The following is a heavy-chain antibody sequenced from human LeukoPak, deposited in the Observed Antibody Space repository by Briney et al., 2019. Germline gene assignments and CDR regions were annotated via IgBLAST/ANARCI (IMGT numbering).Heavy chain of an antibody. V-gene: IGHV4-4*07. J-gene: IGHJ6*02. CDR1: GGSISSYY. CDR3: ARGPDIVVVPAARPVYYYYYGMDV. D-gene: IGHD2-2*01. CDR2: IYTSGST. Sequence: PETLSLTCTVSGGSISSYYWSWIRQPAGKGLEWIGRIYTSGSTNYNPSLKSRVTMSVDTSKNQFSLKLSSVTAADTAVYYCARGPDIVVVPAARPVYYYYYGMDVWGQGTTVTVSS.